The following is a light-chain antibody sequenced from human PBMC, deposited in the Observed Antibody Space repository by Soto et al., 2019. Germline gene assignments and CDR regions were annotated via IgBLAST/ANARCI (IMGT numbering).Light chain of an antibody. J-gene: IGKJ4*01. CDR1: RSVSSY. Sequence: IVLTQSPATLSLSPGERATLSCRASRSVSSYLGWYQQKPGQAPRLLIYDASQRATGVPSRFSGSGSVTDFTLTISSLEPEDFAVYFCQQRSSWPPYTFGGGTKVEIK. CDR2: DAS. CDR3: QQRSSWPPYT. V-gene: IGKV3-11*01.